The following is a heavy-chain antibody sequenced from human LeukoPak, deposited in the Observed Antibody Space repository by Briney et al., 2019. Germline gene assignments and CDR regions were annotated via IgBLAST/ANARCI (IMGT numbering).Heavy chain of an antibody. D-gene: IGHD4-17*01. V-gene: IGHV1-2*02. J-gene: IGHJ5*02. CDR2: INPNSGGT. CDR3: AREGSHDYGDYYWFDP. Sequence: ASVKVSCKASGYTFTGYYMHWVRQAPGQGLEWMGWINPNSGGTNCAQKFQGRVTMTRDTSISTAYMELSRLRSDDTAVYYCAREGSHDYGDYYWFDPWGQGTLVTVSS. CDR1: GYTFTGYY.